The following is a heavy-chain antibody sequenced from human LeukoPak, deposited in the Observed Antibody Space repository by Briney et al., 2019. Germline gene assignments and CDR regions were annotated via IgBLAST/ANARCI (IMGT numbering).Heavy chain of an antibody. D-gene: IGHD4-11*01. J-gene: IGHJ4*02. CDR3: VREGPPQSSLYYFDY. CDR2: ITSSGSTI. CDR1: GFTFSSYE. V-gene: IGHV3-48*03. Sequence: GGSLTLSCPASGFTFSSYEMNWVRQAPGKGLEWVSYITSSGSTIYYADSVKGRFSISRDNAKNSLYLQMNSLTAEDTAVYYCVREGPPQSSLYYFDYWGQGTLVTVSS.